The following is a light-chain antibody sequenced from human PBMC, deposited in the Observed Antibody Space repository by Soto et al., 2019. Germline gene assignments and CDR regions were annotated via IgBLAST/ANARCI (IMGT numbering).Light chain of an antibody. CDR1: QSVSSN. V-gene: IGKV3-15*01. Sequence: EIVMTQSPATLSVSPGERATLSCRASQSVSSNLAWYQQKPGQAPRLLIYGASTRATGIPARFSGSGSGTEFTLTISSLQSEDFAVYYCQQYNNWPPIFTFGPGPKVDIK. CDR3: QQYNNWPPIFT. CDR2: GAS. J-gene: IGKJ3*01.